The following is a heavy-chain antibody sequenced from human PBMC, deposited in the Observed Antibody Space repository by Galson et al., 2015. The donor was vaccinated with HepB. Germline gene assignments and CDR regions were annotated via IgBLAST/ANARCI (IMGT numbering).Heavy chain of an antibody. CDR3: ARDSRVRGGIVDYYGMDV. D-gene: IGHD3-10*01. Sequence: SLRLSCAASGFTFSSYSMNWVRQAPGKGLEWVSSISSSSSYIYYADSVKGRFTISRDNAKNSLYLQMNSLRAEDTAVYYCARDSRVRGGIVDYYGMDVWGQGTTVTVSS. J-gene: IGHJ6*02. CDR2: ISSSSSYI. CDR1: GFTFSSYS. V-gene: IGHV3-21*01.